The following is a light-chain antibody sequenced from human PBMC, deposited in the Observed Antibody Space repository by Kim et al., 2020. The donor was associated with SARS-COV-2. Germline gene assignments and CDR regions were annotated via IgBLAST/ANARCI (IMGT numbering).Light chain of an antibody. J-gene: IGLJ3*02. Sequence: QSALTQPASVSGSPGQSITISCTGTSSDVGGYNFVSWYQQHPGKAPKLMIYDVSSRPSGVSNRFSGSKSGNTASLTISGLQAEDEADYYCSSFTSSRTLVFGGGTQLTVL. CDR1: SSDVGGYNF. CDR2: DVS. CDR3: SSFTSSRTLV. V-gene: IGLV2-14*03.